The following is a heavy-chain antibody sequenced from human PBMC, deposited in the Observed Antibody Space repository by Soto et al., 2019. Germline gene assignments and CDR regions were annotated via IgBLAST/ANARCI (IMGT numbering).Heavy chain of an antibody. D-gene: IGHD3-16*01. Sequence: EVHLVESGGGLVQSGESLRLSCAASGFTFRSYWMHWVRQAPGKGLVWVARTSEDGGRTDYADSVQGRFTISRDNANNALYLQMNSLRAEDTAIYFCSRDLCGQYDFWGQGTLVTVSS. CDR2: TSEDGGRT. CDR3: SRDLCGQYDF. CDR1: GFTFRSYW. J-gene: IGHJ4*02. V-gene: IGHV3-74*01.